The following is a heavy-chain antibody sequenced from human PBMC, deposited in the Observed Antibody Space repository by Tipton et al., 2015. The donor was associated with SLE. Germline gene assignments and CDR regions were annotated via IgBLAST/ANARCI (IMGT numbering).Heavy chain of an antibody. J-gene: IGHJ2*01. CDR2: IYTNENT. CDR3: SREFLNPVTTVHYYFDL. Sequence: GLVKPSETLSLICAVSGGPISRHYWTWFRQTPGKGLEWIGRIYTNENTNYNPSLKSRVTMSVDTSKNHFSLKLISVTAADTAVYYCSREFLNPVTTVHYYFDLWGRGTLVTVSS. CDR1: GGPISRHY. V-gene: IGHV4-4*07. D-gene: IGHD4-11*01.